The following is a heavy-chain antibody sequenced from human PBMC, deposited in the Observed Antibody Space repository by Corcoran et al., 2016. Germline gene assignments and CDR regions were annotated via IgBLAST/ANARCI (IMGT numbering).Heavy chain of an antibody. CDR2: INPSGGST. Sequence: QVQLVQSGAEVKKPGASVKVSCKASGYTFTSYYMHWVRQAPGQGLEWMGIINPSGGSTSYAQKFRGRATMTRDTSTSTVYMELSSLRSEDTAVYYCASAGLLGYYYDGIDVWGQGTTVTVSS. CDR1: GYTFTSYY. V-gene: IGHV1-46*01. CDR3: ASAGLLGYYYDGIDV. D-gene: IGHD3-10*01. J-gene: IGHJ6*02.